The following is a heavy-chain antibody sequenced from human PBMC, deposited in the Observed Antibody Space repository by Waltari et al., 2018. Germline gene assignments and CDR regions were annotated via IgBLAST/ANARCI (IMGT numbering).Heavy chain of an antibody. CDR2: IIPIFGTA. CDR3: ARGGSSSWGYYYYYMDV. CDR1: AAPFPSYA. J-gene: IGHJ6*03. V-gene: IGHV1-69*12. Sequence: VPRAHGGEGARTPSPSGMLSSKASAAPFPSYAGTWVRKAPRRGLEWMGGIIPIFGTANYAQKFQGRVTITADQSTSTAYMELSSLRSEDTAVYYCARGGSSSWGYYYYYMDVWGKGTTVTVSS. D-gene: IGHD6-13*01.